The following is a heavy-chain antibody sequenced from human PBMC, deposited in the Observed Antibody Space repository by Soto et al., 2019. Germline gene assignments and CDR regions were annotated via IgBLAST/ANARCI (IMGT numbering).Heavy chain of an antibody. CDR1: GYTFTGYY. CDR3: ARGGYSSSWSSEYYGMDV. D-gene: IGHD6-13*01. J-gene: IGHJ6*02. V-gene: IGHV1-2*02. Sequence: ASVKVSCKASGYTFTGYYMHWVREAPGQGLEWMGWINPNSGGTNYAQKFQGRVTMTRDTSISTAYMELSRLRSDDTAVYYCARGGYSSSWSSEYYGMDVWGQGTKVTV. CDR2: INPNSGGT.